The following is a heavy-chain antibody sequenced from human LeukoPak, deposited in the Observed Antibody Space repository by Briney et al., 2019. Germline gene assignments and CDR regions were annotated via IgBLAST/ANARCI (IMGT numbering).Heavy chain of an antibody. V-gene: IGHV4-59*01. CDR1: GGSISTFY. J-gene: IGHJ4*02. D-gene: IGHD3-22*01. CDR2: IFFSGNT. CDR3: ARAYDASGPRIEY. Sequence: PSETLSLTCTVSGGSISTFYWSWIRQPPGKGLEWIGFIFFSGNTNYNPSLKSRVTISVDTSKNQFSLKLSSVTAADTAVYYCARAYDASGPRIEYWGQGTLVTVSA.